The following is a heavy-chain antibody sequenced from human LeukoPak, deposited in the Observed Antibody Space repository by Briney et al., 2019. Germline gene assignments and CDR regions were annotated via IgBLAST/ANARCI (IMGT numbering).Heavy chain of an antibody. D-gene: IGHD2-21*01. CDR1: GGSISSSSYH. CDR3: ASSYCGGDCYIDY. Sequence: PSGTLSLTCAVSGGSISSSSYHWGWIRQPPGKGLEWIGNIYYTGSTYYNTSLKSRVTMSVDTSKNQFSLKLSSVTAADTAVYYCASSYCGGDCYIDYWGQGTLVTVSS. V-gene: IGHV4-39*01. J-gene: IGHJ4*02. CDR2: IYYTGST.